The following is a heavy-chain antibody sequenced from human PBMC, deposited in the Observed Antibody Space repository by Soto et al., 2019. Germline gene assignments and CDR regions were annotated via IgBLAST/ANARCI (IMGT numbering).Heavy chain of an antibody. CDR1: GGSISSYY. Sequence: SETLSLTCTVSGGSISSYYWSWIRQPPGRGLEWIGYIYDSGSTNYNPSLRSRVTISADTSKNQFSLKLSSVTAADTALYYCARASSSSWRWFDPWGQGTLVTVSS. D-gene: IGHD6-13*01. J-gene: IGHJ5*02. CDR3: ARASSSSWRWFDP. CDR2: IYDSGST. V-gene: IGHV4-59*01.